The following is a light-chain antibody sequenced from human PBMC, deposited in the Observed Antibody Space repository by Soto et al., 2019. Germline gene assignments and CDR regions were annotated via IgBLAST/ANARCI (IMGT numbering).Light chain of an antibody. Sequence: EIVLTQFPATLSLSPGERATLSCRASQSVSSYLAWYQQKRGQAPRLLIYDSSNRATGIPARFSGSGSGTDFSLTISSLEPEDFAVYYCQQRSGWPLTFGGGTKVEIK. CDR1: QSVSSY. J-gene: IGKJ4*01. CDR2: DSS. CDR3: QQRSGWPLT. V-gene: IGKV3-11*01.